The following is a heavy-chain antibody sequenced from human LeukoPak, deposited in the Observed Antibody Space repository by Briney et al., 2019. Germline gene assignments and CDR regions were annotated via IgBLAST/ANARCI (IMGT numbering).Heavy chain of an antibody. V-gene: IGHV3-33*01. CDR2: IWYDGSNK. Sequence: GGSLRLSCAASGFTFSSYGMHWVRQAPGKGLEWVAVIWYDGSNKYYGDSVKGRFTISRDNSKNTLYLQMNSLRAEDTAVYYCAREGDGYNSEGAFDYWGQGTLVTVSS. D-gene: IGHD5-24*01. CDR1: GFTFSSYG. CDR3: AREGDGYNSEGAFDY. J-gene: IGHJ4*02.